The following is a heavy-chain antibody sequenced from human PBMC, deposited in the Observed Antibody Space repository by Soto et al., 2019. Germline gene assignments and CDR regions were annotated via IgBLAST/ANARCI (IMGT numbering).Heavy chain of an antibody. D-gene: IGHD1-26*01. Sequence: QVQLQESGPGLVKPSETLSLTCTVSGGSFTTYYWSWIRQPPGKGLEWIGYIFYSGHLKYNPSLKSRLTISVDPSKNQFSLKLTSVTAADPAVYYCAREGGGYRFDYWGQGTLVTVSS. CDR3: AREGGGYRFDY. CDR1: GGSFTTYY. V-gene: IGHV4-59*01. J-gene: IGHJ4*02. CDR2: IFYSGHL.